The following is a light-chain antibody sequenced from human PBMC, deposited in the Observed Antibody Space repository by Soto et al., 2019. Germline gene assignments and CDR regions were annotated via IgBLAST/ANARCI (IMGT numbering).Light chain of an antibody. CDR1: SSDVGGYNF. J-gene: IGLJ1*01. CDR2: EVS. CDR3: CSFAGSGYV. Sequence: QSALPQPPSASGSLGQSVTISSTGSSSDVGGYNFVSWFQQHPGKAPKLLIYEVSNRPSGVPDRFSGSKSGNTASLTVSGLQADDEADYYCCSFAGSGYVFGTGTKVTVL. V-gene: IGLV2-8*01.